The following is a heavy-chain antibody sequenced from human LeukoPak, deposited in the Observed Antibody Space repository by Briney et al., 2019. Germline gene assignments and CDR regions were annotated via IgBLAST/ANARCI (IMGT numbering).Heavy chain of an antibody. CDR1: GYSFTSYW. CDR3: ARQDGRALYYFDY. CDR2: IYPGDSDT. J-gene: IGHJ4*02. V-gene: IGHV5-51*01. Sequence: GESLKISCKGSGYSFTSYWIGWVRQMPGKGLELMGIIYPGDSDTRYSPFFQGQVTISADKSLSTAYLQWSSLTASDTAMYYCARQDGRALYYFDYWGQGALVTVSS. D-gene: IGHD5-24*01.